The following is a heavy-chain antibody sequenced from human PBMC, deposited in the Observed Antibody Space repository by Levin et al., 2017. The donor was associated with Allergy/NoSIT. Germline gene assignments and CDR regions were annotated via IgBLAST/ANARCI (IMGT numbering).Heavy chain of an antibody. CDR1: GFTFSSYG. Sequence: GESLKISCAASGFTFSSYGMHWVRQAPGKGLEWVAVISYDGSNKHYADSVKGRFTISRDNSKNTLYLQMNSLRAEDTAVYYCAKVPLPYGSGSYGPDYFDYWGQGTLVSVSS. CDR3: AKVPLPYGSGSYGPDYFDY. V-gene: IGHV3-30*18. D-gene: IGHD3-10*01. J-gene: IGHJ4*02. CDR2: ISYDGSNK.